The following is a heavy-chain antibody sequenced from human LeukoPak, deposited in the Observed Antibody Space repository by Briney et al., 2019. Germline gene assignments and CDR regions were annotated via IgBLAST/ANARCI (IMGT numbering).Heavy chain of an antibody. V-gene: IGHV3-15*01. CDR2: IKSESDGGTP. D-gene: IGHD3-9*01. Sequence: GGSLRLSCTASGFTFSYAWMSWVRQAPGKGLEWVGRIKSESDGGTPDYAAPVKGRFTISGDDSKNTLYLQMNSLKTEDTGVYYCTTDDYDILTGDYFFDSWGQGTLVTVSS. J-gene: IGHJ4*02. CDR1: GFTFSYAW. CDR3: TTDDYDILTGDYFFDS.